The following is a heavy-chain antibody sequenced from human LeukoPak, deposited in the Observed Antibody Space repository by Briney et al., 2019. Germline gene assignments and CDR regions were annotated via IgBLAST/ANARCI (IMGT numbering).Heavy chain of an antibody. CDR2: ISYDGSNK. J-gene: IGHJ5*02. Sequence: WGSLRLSCAASGFTFSSYAMHWVRQAPGKGLEWVAVISYDGSNKYYADSVKGRFTISRDNSKNTLYLQMNSLRAEDTAVYYCARDQYYDSSGYDSNWFDPWGQGTLVTVSS. V-gene: IGHV3-30*04. D-gene: IGHD3-22*01. CDR3: ARDQYYDSSGYDSNWFDP. CDR1: GFTFSSYA.